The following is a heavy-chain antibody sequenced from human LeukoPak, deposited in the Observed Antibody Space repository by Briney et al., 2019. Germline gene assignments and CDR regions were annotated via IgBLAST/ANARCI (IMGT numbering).Heavy chain of an antibody. CDR2: IYYSGST. Sequence: PSETLSLTCTVSGGSISNYYWSWIRQPPGKGLEWIGYIYYSGSTKYNPSLKSRVTISVDTSKNQFSPKLNSVTAADTAVYYCARHPYSDFVLDYWGQGTLVTVSS. D-gene: IGHD4-11*01. CDR3: ARHPYSDFVLDY. CDR1: GGSISNYY. J-gene: IGHJ4*02. V-gene: IGHV4-59*08.